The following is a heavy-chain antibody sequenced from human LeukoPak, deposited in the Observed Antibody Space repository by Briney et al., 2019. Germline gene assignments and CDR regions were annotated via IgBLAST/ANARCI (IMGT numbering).Heavy chain of an antibody. CDR2: IYTSGST. D-gene: IGHD1-26*01. CDR1: GGSISSGSYY. CDR3: ASRGARTPYYFDY. J-gene: IGHJ4*02. V-gene: IGHV4-61*02. Sequence: PSQTLSLTCTVSGGSISSGSYYWSWIRQPAGKGLEWIGRIYTSGSTNYNPSLKSRVTISVDTSKNQFSLKLSSVTAADTAVYYCASRGARTPYYFDYWGQGTLVTVSS.